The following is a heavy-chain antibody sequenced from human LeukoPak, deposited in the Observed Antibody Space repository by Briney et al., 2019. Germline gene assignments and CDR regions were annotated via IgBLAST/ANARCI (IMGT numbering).Heavy chain of an antibody. Sequence: GGSLRLSCAASGFTFSSYEMNWVRQAPGKGLEWVSYISSSGSTIYYADSVKGRFTISRDNAKNSLYLQMTSLRAEDTAVYYCARDPPGRGYYDYWGQGTLVTVSS. CDR3: ARDPPGRGYYDY. J-gene: IGHJ4*02. CDR1: GFTFSSYE. V-gene: IGHV3-48*03. CDR2: ISSSGSTI. D-gene: IGHD2-15*01.